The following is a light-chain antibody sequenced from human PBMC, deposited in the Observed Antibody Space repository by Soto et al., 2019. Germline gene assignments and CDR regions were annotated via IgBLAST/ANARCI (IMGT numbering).Light chain of an antibody. CDR3: ATWDDSLNGL. V-gene: IGLV1-44*01. CDR1: SSKIGTNT. CDR2: SGN. Sequence: QSVLTQPPSASGTPGQRVTISCSGSSSKIGTNTVNWYQQLPGKAPTLLIYSGNQRPSGVPDRFSGSRSGTSASLAISGLQSEDEADYYCATWDDSLNGLFGGGTKLTVL. J-gene: IGLJ2*01.